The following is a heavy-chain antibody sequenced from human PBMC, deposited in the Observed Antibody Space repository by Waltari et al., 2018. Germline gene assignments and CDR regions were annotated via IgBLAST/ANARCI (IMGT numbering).Heavy chain of an antibody. J-gene: IGHJ5*02. CDR2: IKSNTDGGTI. D-gene: IGHD5-12*01. V-gene: IGHV3-15*07. CDR3: TTHKGWLICDR. CDR1: GPILSNAW. Sequence: EVQLVESGGGLVNPGGSLRLSCAASGPILSNAWMNWVRKVPGKGLEWVGRIKSNTDGGTIDYAAPVRGRFTISRDDSKNLMYLQMSSLKTEDTGIYYCTTHKGWLICDRWGQGTLVTVSS.